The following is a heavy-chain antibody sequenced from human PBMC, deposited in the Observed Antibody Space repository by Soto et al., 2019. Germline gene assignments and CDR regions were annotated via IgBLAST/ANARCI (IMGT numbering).Heavy chain of an antibody. CDR2: IYSGGST. J-gene: IGHJ4*02. Sequence: EVQLVESGGGLVQPGGSLRLSCAASGFTVSSNYMSWVRQAPGKGLEWVSVIYSGGSTYYADSVKGRFTISRHNSKNTLSLPMNSLRAEDTAVYYCAREIPHSGSYTFDYWGQGTLVTVSS. CDR3: AREIPHSGSYTFDY. V-gene: IGHV3-53*04. CDR1: GFTVSSNY. D-gene: IGHD1-26*01.